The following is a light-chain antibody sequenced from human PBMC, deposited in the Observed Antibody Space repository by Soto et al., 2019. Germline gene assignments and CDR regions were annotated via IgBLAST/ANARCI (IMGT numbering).Light chain of an antibody. J-gene: IGLJ2*01. CDR3: SSYTSTGTVV. V-gene: IGLV2-14*01. Sequence: QSALSQPASVSGSPGQSITISCTGTSSDVGGYDYVCWYQQHPGKVPKLMIYAVTNRPSGVSNRFSGSKSGNTASLTISGLQAEDEAEYYCSSYTSTGTVVFGGGTKLTVL. CDR2: AVT. CDR1: SSDVGGYDY.